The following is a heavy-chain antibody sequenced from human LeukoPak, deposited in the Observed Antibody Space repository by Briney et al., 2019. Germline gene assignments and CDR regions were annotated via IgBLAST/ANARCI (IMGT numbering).Heavy chain of an antibody. CDR1: GFTFSSYG. D-gene: IGHD4-23*01. V-gene: IGHV3-33*01. Sequence: QPGRSLRLSCAASGFTFSSYGIHWVRQAPGKGLEWVAVIWYDGSNKYYADSVKGRFTISRDNAKNSLYLQMNSLRAEDTAVYYCARDPVSNRYGGNPPRWFDYWGQGTLVTVSS. CDR3: ARDPVSNRYGGNPPRWFDY. CDR2: IWYDGSNK. J-gene: IGHJ4*02.